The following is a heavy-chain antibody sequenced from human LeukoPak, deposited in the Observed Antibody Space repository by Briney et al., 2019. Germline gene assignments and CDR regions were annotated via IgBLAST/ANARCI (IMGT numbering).Heavy chain of an antibody. V-gene: IGHV1-58*02. CDR1: GFTFSNSA. Sequence: SVKVSCKASGFTFSNSAIQWVRQARGQRLEWIGWIIIGSGRTHYAQNLQERLTITRDMSTNTAYMELSSLRSEDTAVYYCAELGITMIGGVWGEGTTVTISS. CDR3: AELGITMIGGV. CDR2: IIIGSGRT. J-gene: IGHJ6*04. D-gene: IGHD3-10*02.